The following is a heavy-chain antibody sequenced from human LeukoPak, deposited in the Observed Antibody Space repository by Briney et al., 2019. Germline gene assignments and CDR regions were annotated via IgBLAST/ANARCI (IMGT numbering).Heavy chain of an antibody. CDR2: ISAYNGNT. CDR1: GYTFTSYG. D-gene: IGHD3-10*01. Sequence: ASVKVSCKASGYTFTSYGISWVRQAPGQGLEWMGLISAYNGNTNYAQKLQGRVTMTTDTSTSTAYMELRSLRSEDTAVYYCARSNSVRGVIPIWFDPWGQGTLVTVSS. V-gene: IGHV1-18*01. J-gene: IGHJ5*02. CDR3: ARSNSVRGVIPIWFDP.